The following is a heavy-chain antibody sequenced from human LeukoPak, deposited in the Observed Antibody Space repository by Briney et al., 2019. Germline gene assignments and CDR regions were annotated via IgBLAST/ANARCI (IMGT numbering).Heavy chain of an antibody. CDR2: INGKWDAT. V-gene: IGHV1-2*02. CDR3: ARDFSWGVDY. Sequence: ASVTVSCKASGFTFTGHYMHWVRQAPGQGVEWMGWINGKWDATNYTRNFQDRVTLTRDTSISTVYMELSRLRIDDTAVYYCARDFSWGVDYWGQGTLVTVSS. J-gene: IGHJ4*02. CDR1: GFTFTGHY. D-gene: IGHD3-10*01.